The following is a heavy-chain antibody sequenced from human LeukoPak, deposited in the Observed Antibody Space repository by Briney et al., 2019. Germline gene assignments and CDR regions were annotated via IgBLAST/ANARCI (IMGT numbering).Heavy chain of an antibody. V-gene: IGHV1-69*04. J-gene: IGHJ6*02. CDR1: GGTFSSYA. Sequence: SVKVSCKASGGTFSSYAISWVRQAPGQGLEWMGRIIPIFGIANYAQKFRGRVTITADKSTSTAYMELSSLRSEDTAVYYCARGGIAAAGTIEDYYYYGMDVWGQGTTVTVSS. CDR3: ARGGIAAAGTIEDYYYYGMDV. CDR2: IIPIFGIA. D-gene: IGHD6-13*01.